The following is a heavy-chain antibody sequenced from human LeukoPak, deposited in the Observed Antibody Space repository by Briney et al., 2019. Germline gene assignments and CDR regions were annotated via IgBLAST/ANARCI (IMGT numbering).Heavy chain of an antibody. CDR3: ARQWLGSQCFDP. Sequence: ASVKVSCKASGYTFTGCYIHWVRQAPGQGLEWMGWINPNSGGTKYAQKFQGRVTMTRDTSISTAYMELSGLRSDDTAVYYCARQWLGSQCFDPWGQGTLVTVSS. CDR1: GYTFTGCY. J-gene: IGHJ5*02. D-gene: IGHD6-19*01. V-gene: IGHV1-2*02. CDR2: INPNSGGT.